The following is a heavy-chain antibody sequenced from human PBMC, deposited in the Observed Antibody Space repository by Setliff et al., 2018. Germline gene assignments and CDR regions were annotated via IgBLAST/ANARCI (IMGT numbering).Heavy chain of an antibody. D-gene: IGHD5-18*01. CDR2: MYYSGDT. CDR3: ARLPPLHTPMALTFDY. Sequence: SETLSLTCTVPGGSISDNGYFWGWARQPPGKGLEWIGYMYYSGDTNYNPSLKSRVTISVDTSKNQFSLELRSVTAADTAVYYCARLPPLHTPMALTFDYWGQGILVTVSS. V-gene: IGHV4-61*05. CDR1: GGSISDNGYF. J-gene: IGHJ4*02.